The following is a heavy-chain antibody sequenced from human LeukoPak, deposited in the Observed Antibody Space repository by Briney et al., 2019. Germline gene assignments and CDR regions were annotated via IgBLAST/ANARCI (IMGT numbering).Heavy chain of an antibody. Sequence: ASVKVSCKASGGTFSSYAISWVRQAPGQGLEWMGGIIPIFGTANYAQKFQGRVTITADESTSTAYMELSSLRSEDTAVYYCAKVEVSSWYDAFDIWGQGTMVTVSS. J-gene: IGHJ3*02. V-gene: IGHV1-69*13. CDR3: AKVEVSSWYDAFDI. D-gene: IGHD6-13*01. CDR2: IIPIFGTA. CDR1: GGTFSSYA.